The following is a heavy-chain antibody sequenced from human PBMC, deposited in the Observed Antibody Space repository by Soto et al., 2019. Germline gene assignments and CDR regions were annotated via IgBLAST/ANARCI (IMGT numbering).Heavy chain of an antibody. J-gene: IGHJ4*02. D-gene: IGHD2-15*01. CDR3: AREGSYCSGGSCYDTLDY. Sequence: QVQLVQSGAEVKKPGASVKVSCKASGYPFTGYYMHWVRQAPGQGLEWMGWINPNSGGTNYAQKFQGRVTMTRDTSISTAYMELSRLRSDDTAVYYCAREGSYCSGGSCYDTLDYWGQGTLVTVSS. V-gene: IGHV1-2*02. CDR1: GYPFTGYY. CDR2: INPNSGGT.